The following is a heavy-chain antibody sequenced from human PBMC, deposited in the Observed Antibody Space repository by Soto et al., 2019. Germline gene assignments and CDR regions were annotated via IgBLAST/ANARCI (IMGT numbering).Heavy chain of an antibody. CDR3: ATGTTGTTGWFHP. D-gene: IGHD1-1*01. CDR2: VNPKSGDT. V-gene: IGHV1-2*02. Sequence: ASVKVSCKTSGYTFTAYYLHWVRQAPGQGLEWMGWVNPKSGDTNYAQKFQGRISMTRDTSLSSAHMQLSRLTSDDTAVYYCATGTTGTTGWFHPWGQGTQVTVSS. CDR1: GYTFTAYY. J-gene: IGHJ5*02.